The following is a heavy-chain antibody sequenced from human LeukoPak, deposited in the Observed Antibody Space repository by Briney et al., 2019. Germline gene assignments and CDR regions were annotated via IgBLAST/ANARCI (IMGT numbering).Heavy chain of an antibody. CDR3: ARATLFYDSSGYYLNWFDP. J-gene: IGHJ5*01. V-gene: IGHV1-8*01. CDR1: GYTFTSYD. Sequence: AASVKVSRKASGYTFTSYDINWVRQATGQGLEWMGWMSPNSGNTGYAQKFQGRVTMTRNTSISTTYMELSSLRSEDTAVYYCARATLFYDSSGYYLNWFDPWGQGTLVTVSS. D-gene: IGHD3-22*01. CDR2: MSPNSGNT.